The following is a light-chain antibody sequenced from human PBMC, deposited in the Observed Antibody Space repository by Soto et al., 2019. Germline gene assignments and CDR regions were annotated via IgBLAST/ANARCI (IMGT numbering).Light chain of an antibody. CDR3: SSFTSSITYV. CDR2: DVT. J-gene: IGLJ1*01. Sequence: QSVLTQPASVSGSPGQSITISCTGTSRDVGGYNSVSWYRQDPGKAPKLMIYDVTNRPSGASNRFSGSKSGNTASLTISGLQAEDEADYYCSSFTSSITYVFGTGTKVTVL. CDR1: SRDVGGYNS. V-gene: IGLV2-14*01.